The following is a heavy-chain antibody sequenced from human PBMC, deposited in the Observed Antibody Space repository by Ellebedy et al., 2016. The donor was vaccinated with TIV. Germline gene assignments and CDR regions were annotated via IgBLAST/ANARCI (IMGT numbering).Heavy chain of an antibody. CDR1: GYTFSSYF. CDR2: INPSGGST. J-gene: IGHJ4*02. V-gene: IGHV1-46*01. D-gene: IGHD3-16*01. CDR3: ARDLFGGVTADY. Sequence: ASVKVSCXASGYTFSSYFMHWVRQAPGQGLEWMGIINPSGGSTRYAQKFQGRVTLTRDTSTSTVYMELSSLRSEDTAVYYCARDLFGGVTADYWGQGTLVTVSS.